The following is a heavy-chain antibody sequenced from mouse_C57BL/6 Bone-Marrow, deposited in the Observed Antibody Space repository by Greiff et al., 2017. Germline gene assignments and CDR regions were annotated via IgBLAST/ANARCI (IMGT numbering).Heavy chain of an antibody. J-gene: IGHJ3*01. Sequence: VQLQESGAELARPGASVKLSCKASGYTFTSYGISWVKQRTGQGLEWIGEIYPRSGNTYYNAKFKGKATLTADKSSSPAYMELRSLTSEDSAVYFCAPIYYGAYWGQGTLVTVSA. V-gene: IGHV1-81*01. CDR2: IYPRSGNT. CDR1: GYTFTSYG. D-gene: IGHD2-1*01. CDR3: APIYYGAY.